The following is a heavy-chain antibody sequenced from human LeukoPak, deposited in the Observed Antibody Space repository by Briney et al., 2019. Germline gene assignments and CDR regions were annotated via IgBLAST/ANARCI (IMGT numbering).Heavy chain of an antibody. Sequence: PSETLSLTCGVYGRSFSGYYWTWIRQSPGMGLEWIGEIIHTGRTNYNPSLTSRVSISVDTSKNQFSLELSSVTAADTAVYYCARGILVTVYAAFDYWGQGTLVTVSS. J-gene: IGHJ4*02. CDR1: GRSFSGYY. CDR2: IIHTGRT. V-gene: IGHV4-34*01. D-gene: IGHD2/OR15-2a*01. CDR3: ARGILVTVYAAFDY.